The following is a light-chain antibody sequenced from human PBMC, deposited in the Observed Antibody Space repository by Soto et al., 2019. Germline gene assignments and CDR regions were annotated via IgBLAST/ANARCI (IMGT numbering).Light chain of an antibody. CDR3: CSYADSNTDV. CDR2: EDS. V-gene: IGLV2-23*01. J-gene: IGLJ1*01. CDR1: SSDVGNYNL. Sequence: QSVLTQPASVSGSPGQSIAISCTGTSSDVGNYNLVSWFQQHPGKAPKLMIYEDSKRPSGVSNRFSGSKSGNTASLTISGLQADDEADYYCCSYADSNTDVFGSGTKLTVL.